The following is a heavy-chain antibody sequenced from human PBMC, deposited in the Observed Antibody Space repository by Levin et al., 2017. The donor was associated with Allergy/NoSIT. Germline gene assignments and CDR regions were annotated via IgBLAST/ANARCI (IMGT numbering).Heavy chain of an antibody. V-gene: IGHV4-39*01. Sequence: GSLRLSCSVSGDSVTRTSSYWGWIRQPPGKGLEWIGSIHYSGSTYYNPSLPRRVTVSVDTSKNQFSLRLTSVTAADTAVYYCARLNYTDSLNFHGMDVWGQGTTVTVSS. CDR2: IHYSGST. D-gene: IGHD4-17*01. CDR1: GDSVTRTSSY. CDR3: ARLNYTDSLNFHGMDV. J-gene: IGHJ6*02.